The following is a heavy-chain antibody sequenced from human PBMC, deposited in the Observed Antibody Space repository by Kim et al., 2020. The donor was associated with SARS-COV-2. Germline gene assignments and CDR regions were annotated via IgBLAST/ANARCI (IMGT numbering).Heavy chain of an antibody. CDR3: ARGGTYYYDSSGYETFDY. J-gene: IGHJ4*02. V-gene: IGHV1-3*01. CDR1: GYTFTSYA. D-gene: IGHD3-22*01. CDR2: INAGNGNT. Sequence: ASVKVSCKASGYTFTSYAMHWVRQAPGQRLEWMGWINAGNGNTKYSQKFQGRVTITRDTSASTAYMELSSLRSEDTAVYYCARGGTYYYDSSGYETFDYWGQGTLVTVSS.